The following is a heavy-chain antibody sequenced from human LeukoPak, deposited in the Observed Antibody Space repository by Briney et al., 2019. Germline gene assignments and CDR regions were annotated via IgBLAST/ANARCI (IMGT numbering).Heavy chain of an antibody. J-gene: IGHJ4*02. Sequence: RASVNVSCKASGYTFTSYGLSWVGQAPGQGLEWMGWISAYNGNTNYAQKLQGRVTMTTDTSTSTAYMELRSLRSDDTAVYYCARADFRGFDPPGYWGQGTLVTVSS. CDR1: GYTFTSYG. D-gene: IGHD3-9*01. CDR3: ARADFRGFDPPGY. CDR2: ISAYNGNT. V-gene: IGHV1-18*04.